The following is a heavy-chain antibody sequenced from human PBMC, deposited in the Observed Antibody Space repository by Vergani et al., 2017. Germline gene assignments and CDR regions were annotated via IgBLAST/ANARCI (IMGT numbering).Heavy chain of an antibody. D-gene: IGHD3-3*01. CDR2: IYYSGST. Sequence: QVQLQESGPGLVKPSETLSLTCTVSGGSVSSGSYYWSWIRQHPGKGLEWIGYIYYSGSTYYNPSLKSRVTISVDTSKNQFSLKLSSVTAADTAVYYCARGTIFGVVIRRRDYYYMDVWGKGTTVTVSS. V-gene: IGHV4-31*03. J-gene: IGHJ6*03. CDR1: GGSVSSGSYY. CDR3: ARGTIFGVVIRRRDYYYMDV.